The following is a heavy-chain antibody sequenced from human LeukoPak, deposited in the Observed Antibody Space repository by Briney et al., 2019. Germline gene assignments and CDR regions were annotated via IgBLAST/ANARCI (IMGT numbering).Heavy chain of an antibody. V-gene: IGHV3-9*01. D-gene: IGHD3-22*01. J-gene: IGHJ4*02. CDR2: ISWNSGSI. CDR3: ASGRSYDSSGLDY. Sequence: GGSLRLSCAASGFTFDDYAMHWVRQAPGKGLEWVSGISWNSGSIGYADSVKGRFTISRDNAKNSLYLQMNSPRAEDTALYYCASGRSYDSSGLDYWGQGTLVTVSS. CDR1: GFTFDDYA.